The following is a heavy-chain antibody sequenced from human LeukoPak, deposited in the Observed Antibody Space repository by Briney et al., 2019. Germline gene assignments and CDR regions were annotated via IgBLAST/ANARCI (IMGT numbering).Heavy chain of an antibody. CDR1: GFTFAGYA. CDR2: IQGTDGTT. D-gene: IGHD1-7*01. J-gene: IGHJ4*02. V-gene: IGHV3-23*01. Sequence: GGSLRLSCAASGFTFAGYAMSWVRQAPGKGLEWVSSIQGTDGTTYYADSVKGRFTISRDNSKNTLYLQMNSLRAEDTAVYYCATGFARGNSYWGQGTLVTVSS. CDR3: ATGFARGNSY.